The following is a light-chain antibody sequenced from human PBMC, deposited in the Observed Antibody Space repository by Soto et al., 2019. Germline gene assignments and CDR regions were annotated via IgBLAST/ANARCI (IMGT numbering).Light chain of an antibody. CDR1: QSVSSN. J-gene: IGKJ2*01. V-gene: IGKV3-15*01. CDR3: QQYNNWPYT. CDR2: GAS. Sequence: EIVMTQSPATLSVSPGERATLSCRASQSVSSNLAWYQQKRGQAPRLLIYGASTRATGISARCSGSGSGTDFTLTISSLQSEDFAVYYCQQYNNWPYTFGQGTKLEIK.